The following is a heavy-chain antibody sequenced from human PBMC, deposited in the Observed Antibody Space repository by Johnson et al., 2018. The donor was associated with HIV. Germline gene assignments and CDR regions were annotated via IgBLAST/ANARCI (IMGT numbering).Heavy chain of an antibody. D-gene: IGHD1-26*01. Sequence: QVQLVESGGGVVQPGRSLRLSCAASKFTFNSYTLHWVRQAPGKGLEWVAVISYDGSNTYYVDSVKGRFTISRDNSKNTLYLQMNSLRAEDTAVYYCARGANSGSYFGAFDIWGRGTMVTVSS. CDR2: ISYDGSNT. J-gene: IGHJ3*02. V-gene: IGHV3-30*04. CDR3: ARGANSGSYFGAFDI. CDR1: KFTFNSYT.